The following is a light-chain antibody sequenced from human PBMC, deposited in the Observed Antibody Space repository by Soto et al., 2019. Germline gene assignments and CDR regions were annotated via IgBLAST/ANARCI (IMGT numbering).Light chain of an antibody. CDR2: NTS. V-gene: IGKV3-20*01. CDR3: QHDGGSFI. J-gene: IGKJ3*01. CDR1: QSINSKS. Sequence: EIVLTQSPGTLSLSPGEGATVSCRVSQSINSKSLVWYQRKFGQAPRLLIYNTSSRATGIPDRFSGSGSGTDFTLSISRLEPEDFAVYYCQHDGGSFIFGHGTKVDFK.